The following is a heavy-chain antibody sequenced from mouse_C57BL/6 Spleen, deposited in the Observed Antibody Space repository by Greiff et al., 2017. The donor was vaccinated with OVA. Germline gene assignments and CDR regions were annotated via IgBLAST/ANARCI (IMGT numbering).Heavy chain of an antibody. CDR3: ARGDYYGSSSPFDY. D-gene: IGHD1-1*01. V-gene: IGHV1-50*01. CDR1: GYTFTSYW. CDR2: IDPSDSYT. J-gene: IGHJ2*01. Sequence: QVQLQQSGAELVKPGASVKLSCKASGYTFTSYWMQWVKQRPGQGLEWIGEIDPSDSYTNYNQKFKGKATLTVDTSSSTAYMQLSSLTSEDSAVYYCARGDYYGSSSPFDYWGQGTTLTVSS.